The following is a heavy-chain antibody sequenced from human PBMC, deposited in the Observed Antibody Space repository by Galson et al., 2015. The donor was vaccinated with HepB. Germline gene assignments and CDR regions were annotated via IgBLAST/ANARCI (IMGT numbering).Heavy chain of an antibody. D-gene: IGHD6-13*01. CDR2: ISGSGGST. Sequence: SLRLSCAASGFTFSSYAMSWVRQAPGKGLEWVSAISGSGGSTYYADSVKGRFTISRDNSKNTLYLQMNSLRAEDTAVYYCALSRVQIPESRVGFGPPYSSSWPLLGGAFDIWGQGTMVTVSS. V-gene: IGHV3-23*01. J-gene: IGHJ3*02. CDR3: ALSRVQIPESRVGFGPPYSSSWPLLGGAFDI. CDR1: GFTFSSYA.